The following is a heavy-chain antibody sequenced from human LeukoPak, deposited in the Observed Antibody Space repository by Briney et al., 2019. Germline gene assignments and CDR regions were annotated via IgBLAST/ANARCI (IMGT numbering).Heavy chain of an antibody. Sequence: GGSLRLSCAAAGFTFSTTAMGWVRQAPGKGLEWVSVISGSGGETNYADSAKGRFTVSRDNSKNTLYLQMNSLRVDDTAVYYCAKARYFYESSGFSDWGQGTPVTVSS. J-gene: IGHJ1*01. CDR2: ISGSGGET. D-gene: IGHD3-22*01. CDR3: AKARYFYESSGFSD. V-gene: IGHV3-23*01. CDR1: GFTFSTTA.